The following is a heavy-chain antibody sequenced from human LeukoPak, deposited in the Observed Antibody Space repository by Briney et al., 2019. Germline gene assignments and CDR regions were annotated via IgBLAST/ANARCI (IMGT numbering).Heavy chain of an antibody. D-gene: IGHD5-18*01. Sequence: PGGSLRLSCAASGFTFSDYYMSWIRQAPGKGREWVAYISGSGRTMYYADSVKGRFTTSRDHAKNSLYLQTNSLRAEDTAVYYCARSGVYGYAGYMDVWGKGTTVTVSS. CDR3: ARSGVYGYAGYMDV. V-gene: IGHV3-11*01. CDR1: GFTFSDYY. CDR2: ISGSGRTM. J-gene: IGHJ6*03.